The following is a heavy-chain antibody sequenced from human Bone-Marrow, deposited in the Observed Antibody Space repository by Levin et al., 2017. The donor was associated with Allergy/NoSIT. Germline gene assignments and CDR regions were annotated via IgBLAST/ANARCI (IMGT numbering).Heavy chain of an antibody. V-gene: IGHV3-53*01. Sequence: QSGESLKISCAASGFTVSSNYMSWVRQAPGKGLEWVSILYSNGDTYYADSVRGRFTISRDNSRNMVYLQMNSLRAEDTAVYFCARGVFDPPFHPWGQGTLVTVSS. CDR2: LYSNGDT. J-gene: IGHJ5*02. CDR1: GFTVSSNY. CDR3: ARGVFDPPFHP.